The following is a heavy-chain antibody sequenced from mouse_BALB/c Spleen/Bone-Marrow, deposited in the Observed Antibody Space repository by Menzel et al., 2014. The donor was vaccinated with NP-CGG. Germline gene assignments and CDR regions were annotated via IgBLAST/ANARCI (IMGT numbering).Heavy chain of an antibody. CDR2: IDPANGNT. V-gene: IGHV14-3*02. Sequence: VQLQQSGAELVKPGASVKLSCTASGFNIKDTYMHWVKQRPEQGLEWIGRIDPANGNTKYDPKFQGKATITADTSSNTAYLQLSSLTSEDTAVYYCAMYYYGSSLLAYWGQGTLVTVSA. J-gene: IGHJ3*01. CDR3: AMYYYGSSLLAY. D-gene: IGHD1-1*01. CDR1: GFNIKDTY.